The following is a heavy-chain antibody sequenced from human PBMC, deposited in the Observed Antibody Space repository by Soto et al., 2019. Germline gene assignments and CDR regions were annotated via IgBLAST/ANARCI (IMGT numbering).Heavy chain of an antibody. D-gene: IGHD3-10*01. CDR1: GYSFTSYW. J-gene: IGHJ6*02. Sequence: PGESLKISCKGSGYSFTSYWISWVRQMPGKGLEWVGRIDPSDSYTNYSPSFQGHVTISADKSISTAYLQWSSLKASDTAMYYCARLPEFGEHYYGMDVWGQGTTVTVSS. CDR2: IDPSDSYT. CDR3: ARLPEFGEHYYGMDV. V-gene: IGHV5-10-1*01.